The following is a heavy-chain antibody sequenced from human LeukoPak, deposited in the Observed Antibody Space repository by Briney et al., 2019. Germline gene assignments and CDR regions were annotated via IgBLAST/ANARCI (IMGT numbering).Heavy chain of an antibody. CDR2: IYTSGST. Sequence: PSQTLSLTCTVSGGSISSGSYYWSWIRQPAGKGLEWIGRIYTSGSTYYNPSLRSRVTISVDTSKNQFSLKLSSVTAADTAVYYCARDVCYDSSGYYSSYYFDYWGQGTLVTVSS. V-gene: IGHV4-61*02. CDR3: ARDVCYDSSGYYSSYYFDY. D-gene: IGHD3-22*01. J-gene: IGHJ4*02. CDR1: GGSISSGSYY.